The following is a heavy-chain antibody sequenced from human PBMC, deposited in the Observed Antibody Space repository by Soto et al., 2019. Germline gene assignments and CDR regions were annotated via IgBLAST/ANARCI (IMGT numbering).Heavy chain of an antibody. J-gene: IGHJ3*02. CDR2: SYHSGST. CDR3: ARWGDYGNAFDI. Sequence: QVQLQESGPGLVKPSGTLSLTCAVSSGSISSSNWWSWVRQPPVKGLEWIGESYHSGSTNDNPSLKSRATISVDKSKNQFSQKLSSVTDADTAVYYCARWGDYGNAFDIWGQGTMVTVSS. CDR1: SGSISSSNW. D-gene: IGHD4-17*01. V-gene: IGHV4-4*02.